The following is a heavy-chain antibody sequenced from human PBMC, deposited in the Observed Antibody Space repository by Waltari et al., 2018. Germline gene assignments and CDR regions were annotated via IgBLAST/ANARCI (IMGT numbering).Heavy chain of an antibody. D-gene: IGHD6-19*01. J-gene: IGHJ4*02. CDR1: GFTLSNYW. CDR2: INKDGTET. CDR3: IRDYGSPY. V-gene: IGHV3-7*03. Sequence: EAQQVESGGDLVQPGGSLRLSCVVSGFTLSNYWMSWVRQAPGKGLEGVDNINKDGTETYYVDSVRGRFTISKDDAKNSVYLQMNSLKVEDTAVYYCIRDYGSPYWGQGTLVTVSS.